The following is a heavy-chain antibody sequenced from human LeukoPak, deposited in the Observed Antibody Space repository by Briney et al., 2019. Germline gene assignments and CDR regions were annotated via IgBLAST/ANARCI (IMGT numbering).Heavy chain of an antibody. D-gene: IGHD3-10*01. Sequence: SETLSLTCAVYGGSFSGYSWNWIRQPPVKGLEWIGEINHSGGTNYNPSLKSRATISVDTSKKQFSLKLSSVTAADTAVYYCARGVDYYGVWGQGTLVTVSS. CDR1: GGSFSGYS. CDR2: INHSGGT. J-gene: IGHJ4*02. CDR3: ARGVDYYGV. V-gene: IGHV4-34*01.